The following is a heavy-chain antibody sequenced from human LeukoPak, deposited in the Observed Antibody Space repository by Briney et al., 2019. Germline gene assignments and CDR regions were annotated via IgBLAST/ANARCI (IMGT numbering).Heavy chain of an antibody. D-gene: IGHD6-19*01. V-gene: IGHV1-8*01. CDR1: GYTFTSYD. CDR2: MNPNSGNT. Sequence: EASVKVSCKASGYTFTSYDINWVRQATGQGFEWMGWMNPNSGNTGHAQQFQGRLTITRNISISTAYMELSSLRSEDTAVYYCVRVSGYSSGWRPADFWGQGTLVTVSS. J-gene: IGHJ4*02. CDR3: VRVSGYSSGWRPADF.